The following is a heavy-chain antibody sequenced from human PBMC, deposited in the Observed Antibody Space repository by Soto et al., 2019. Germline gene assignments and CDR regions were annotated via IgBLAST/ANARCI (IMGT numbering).Heavy chain of an antibody. CDR1: GGTFSSYA. J-gene: IGHJ4*02. V-gene: IGHV1-69*06. Sequence: QVQLVQSGAEVKKPGSSVKVSCKASGGTFSSYAISWVRQAPGQGLEWMGGIIPIFGTANYAQKFQGRVTISGEKTTRPAQMGLGKLRTEDKAVYYCARAGWDDYGGYFDYWGQGTLVTVSS. CDR3: ARAGWDDYGGYFDY. D-gene: IGHD4-17*01. CDR2: IIPIFGTA.